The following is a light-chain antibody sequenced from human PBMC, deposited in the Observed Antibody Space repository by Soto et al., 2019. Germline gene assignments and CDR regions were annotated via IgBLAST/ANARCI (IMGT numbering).Light chain of an antibody. J-gene: IGKJ1*01. V-gene: IGKV3-15*01. CDR2: GAS. CDR3: QQYNNWPPWT. CDR1: QSVRSN. Sequence: EIVMTQSPATLSVSPGERATLSCRASQSVRSNLAWYQQKPGQAPRLLIYGASTRATGIPARISGSGSGTEFTLTISSLQSEDFVVYYCQQYNNWPPWTFGQGTKVEIK.